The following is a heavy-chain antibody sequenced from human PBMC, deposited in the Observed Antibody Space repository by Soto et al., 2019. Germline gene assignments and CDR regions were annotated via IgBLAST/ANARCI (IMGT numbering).Heavy chain of an antibody. Sequence: GGSLRLSCAASGFTVSSNYMSWVRQAPGKGLEWVSVIYSGGSTYYADSVKGRFTISRDNSKNTLYLQMNSLRAEDTAVYYCARVVVPAAAGFDPWGQGTLVTVSS. CDR2: IYSGGST. J-gene: IGHJ5*02. CDR1: GFTVSSNY. V-gene: IGHV3-66*01. D-gene: IGHD2-2*01. CDR3: ARVVVPAAAGFDP.